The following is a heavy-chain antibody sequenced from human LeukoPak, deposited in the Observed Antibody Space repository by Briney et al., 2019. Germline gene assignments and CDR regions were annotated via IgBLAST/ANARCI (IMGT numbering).Heavy chain of an antibody. V-gene: IGHV4-34*01. CDR3: ARALRGTVTTLDY. D-gene: IGHD4-17*01. J-gene: IGHJ4*02. CDR1: GGSFSGYY. CDR2: INHSGST. Sequence: SETLSLTCAVYGGSFSGYYWSWTRQPPGKGLEWIGEINHSGSTNYNPSLKSRVTISVDTSKNQFSLKLSSVTAADTAVYYCARALRGTVTTLDYWGQGTLVTVSS.